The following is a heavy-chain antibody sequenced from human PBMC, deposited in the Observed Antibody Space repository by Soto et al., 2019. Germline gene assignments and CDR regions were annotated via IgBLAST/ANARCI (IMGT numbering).Heavy chain of an antibody. CDR3: ARRGG. CDR1: GCTFSSYA. V-gene: IGHV3-30-3*01. D-gene: IGHD3-10*01. Sequence: QVQLVESGGGVVQPGRSLRLSCAASGCTFSSYAMHWVRQAPGKGLEWVAVISYDGSNKYYADSVKGRFTISRDNSKNTLYLQMNSLRAEDTAVYYCARRGGWGQGTLLTVSS. J-gene: IGHJ1*01. CDR2: ISYDGSNK.